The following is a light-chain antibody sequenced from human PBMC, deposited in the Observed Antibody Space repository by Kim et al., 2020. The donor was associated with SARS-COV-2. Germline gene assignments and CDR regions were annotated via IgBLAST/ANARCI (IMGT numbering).Light chain of an antibody. V-gene: IGLV1-44*01. J-gene: IGLJ3*02. CDR3: AAWDDGLNGWV. Sequence: QSVLTQPPSASGTPRQRVTISCSGSSSNVGSNTVNWYQQLPGTAPKLLISKDNQRPSGVPDRFSGSKSGTSGSLAISGLQSEDEADYYCAAWDDGLNGWVFGGGTQLTVL. CDR2: KDN. CDR1: SSNVGSNT.